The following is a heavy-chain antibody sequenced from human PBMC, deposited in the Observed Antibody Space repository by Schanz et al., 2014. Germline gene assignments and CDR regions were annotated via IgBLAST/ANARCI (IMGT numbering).Heavy chain of an antibody. CDR1: GFTFSFSG. CDR3: AKSYDTSGYSGFDY. Sequence: VQMVESGGGVVQPGGSLRLSCAASGFTFSFSGMQWVRQAPGRGLEWVAVISYHGSERYSADSVKGRFTISRDNSKNTLYLQMNSLRTEDTAVYFCAKSYDTSGYSGFDYWGQGTLVTVSS. CDR2: ISYHGSER. J-gene: IGHJ4*02. V-gene: IGHV3-30*18. D-gene: IGHD3-22*01.